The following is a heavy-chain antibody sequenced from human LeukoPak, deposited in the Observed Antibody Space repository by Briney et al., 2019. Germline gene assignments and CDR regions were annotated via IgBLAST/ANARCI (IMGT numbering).Heavy chain of an antibody. V-gene: IGHV1-2*06. Sequence: VASVKVSCKASGYTFTGYYMHWVRQAPGQGLEWMGRINPNSGGTNYAQKFQGRVTMTRDTSISTAYTELSRLRSDDTAVYYCARDLPRYSSSSPADYWGQGTLVTVSS. D-gene: IGHD6-6*01. CDR2: INPNSGGT. CDR3: ARDLPRYSSSSPADY. J-gene: IGHJ4*02. CDR1: GYTFTGYY.